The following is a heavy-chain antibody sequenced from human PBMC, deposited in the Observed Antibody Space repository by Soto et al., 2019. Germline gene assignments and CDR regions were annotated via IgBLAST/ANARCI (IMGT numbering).Heavy chain of an antibody. V-gene: IGHV3-23*01. CDR3: ARGPITIGWRGAYLLDYMDV. D-gene: IGHD3-10*01. J-gene: IGHJ6*03. CDR2: IDYTGGYS. CDR1: GFTFSSYA. Sequence: GGSLRLSCAASGFTFSSYAMNWVRQAPGKGLEWVSTIDYTGGYSYYADSVKGRFTISRDNSQKTLDLQMNSLRAEDTAVYYCARGPITIGWRGAYLLDYMDVWRKGNTVTVS.